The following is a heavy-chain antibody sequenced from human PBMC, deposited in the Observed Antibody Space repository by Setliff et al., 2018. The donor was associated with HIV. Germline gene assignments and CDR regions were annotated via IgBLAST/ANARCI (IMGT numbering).Heavy chain of an antibody. CDR3: ARVETTVRGATYGMDV. D-gene: IGHD3-10*01. Sequence: PSETLSLTCNVSGGSISSSSYYWGWIRQPPGKGLEWIGSFHYSGNARNSPSLKSRVTISVDTSKNQLSLNLTSVTAADTAVYYCARVETTVRGATYGMDVWGQGTTVTVSS. CDR2: FHYSGNA. CDR1: GGSISSSSYY. V-gene: IGHV4-39*07. J-gene: IGHJ6*02.